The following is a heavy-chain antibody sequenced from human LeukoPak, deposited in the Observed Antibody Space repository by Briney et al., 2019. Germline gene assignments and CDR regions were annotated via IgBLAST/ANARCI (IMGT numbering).Heavy chain of an antibody. CDR2: IYYSGST. J-gene: IGHJ4*02. CDR3: ARAEINDYNRY. V-gene: IGHV4-61*01. CDR1: GGSISSGSYY. D-gene: IGHD4-11*01. Sequence: SETLSLTCTVSGGSISSGSYYWSWIRQPPGKGLEWIGYIYYSGSTNYNPSLKSRVTISIDTSKNQIFLKLRSTTAADTAHYYCARAEINDYNRYWGQGILVIVSS.